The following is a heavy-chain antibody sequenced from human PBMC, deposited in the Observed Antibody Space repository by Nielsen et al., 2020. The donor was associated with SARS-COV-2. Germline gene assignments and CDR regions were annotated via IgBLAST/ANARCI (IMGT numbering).Heavy chain of an antibody. V-gene: IGHV4-61*01. D-gene: IGHD5-24*01. CDR1: GGSVSSGFSF. CDR2: ISYSGRT. CDR3: ARWDGDNWFDP. Sequence: SETLSLTCSVSGGSVSSGFSFWSWIRQSPGKGLEWIGYISYSGRTKYKSSLESRVTISVDTSKNQFSLKLSSVTAADTAVYYCARWDGDNWFDPWGQGTLVTVSS. J-gene: IGHJ5*02.